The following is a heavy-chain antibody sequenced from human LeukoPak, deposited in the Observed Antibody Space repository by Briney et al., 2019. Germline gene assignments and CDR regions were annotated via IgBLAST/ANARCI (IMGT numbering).Heavy chain of an antibody. CDR1: GFTFSSYW. V-gene: IGHV3-7*01. Sequence: PGGSLRLSCAASGFTFSSYWMSWVRQAPGKGLEWVANIKQDGSEKYYVDSVKGRFTISRDNAKNSLYLQMNSLRAEDTAVYYCARARTYYYDSSSYYYVRDFDYWGQGTLVTVSS. D-gene: IGHD3-22*01. CDR3: ARARTYYYDSSSYYYVRDFDY. CDR2: IKQDGSEK. J-gene: IGHJ4*02.